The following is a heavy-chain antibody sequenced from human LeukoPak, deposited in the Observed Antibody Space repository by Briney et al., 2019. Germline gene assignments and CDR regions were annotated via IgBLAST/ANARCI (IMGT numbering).Heavy chain of an antibody. D-gene: IGHD2-15*01. CDR1: GFTFSSYG. J-gene: IGHJ6*02. CDR2: ISYDGSNK. V-gene: IGHV3-30*18. CDR3: AKGGSGYCSGGSCRAYYYGMDV. Sequence: GRSLRLSCAASGFTFSSYGMHWVRQAPGKGLEWVAVISYDGSNKYYADSVKGRLTISRDNSKNTLYLQMNSLRAEDTAVYYCAKGGSGYCSGGSCRAYYYGMDVWGQGTTVTVSS.